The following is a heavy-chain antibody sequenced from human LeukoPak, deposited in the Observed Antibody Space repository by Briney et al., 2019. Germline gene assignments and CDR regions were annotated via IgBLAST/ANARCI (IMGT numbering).Heavy chain of an antibody. CDR1: GFTFSSYA. CDR3: AKHISSWYNFDY. D-gene: IGHD6-13*01. V-gene: IGHV3-23*01. CDR2: ISGSGGST. J-gene: IGHJ4*02. Sequence: GGSLRLSCAASGFTFSSYAMSWVRQAPGKGLEWVSAISGSGGSTYYADSVKGRFTISRDNSKNTLYLQMNSLRAEDTAIYYCAKHISSWYNFDYWGQGTLVTVSS.